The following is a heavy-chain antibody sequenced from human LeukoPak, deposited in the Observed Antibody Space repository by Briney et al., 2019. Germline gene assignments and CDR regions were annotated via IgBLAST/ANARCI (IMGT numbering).Heavy chain of an antibody. V-gene: IGHV3-23*01. J-gene: IGHJ4*02. CDR2: ISESGDKT. CDR3: ARGDTVTPDY. CDR1: GFPFSNYA. D-gene: IGHD4-17*01. Sequence: GGSLRLSCAASGFPFSNYAMNWVRQAPGKGLEWVSSISESGDKTDYADSVRGRFTISRDNSKNMLFLQMNSLRAEDTAVYYCARGDTVTPDYWGQGTLVTVSS.